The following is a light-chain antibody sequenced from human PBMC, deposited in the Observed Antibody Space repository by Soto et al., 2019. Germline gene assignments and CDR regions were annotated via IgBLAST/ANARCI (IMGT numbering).Light chain of an antibody. J-gene: IGKJ1*01. CDR1: QSIRIN. V-gene: IGKV1-39*01. CDR2: SES. CDR3: QQSYSTTWT. Sequence: DIQMTQSPSSLSASVGDRVTITCRASQSIRINLNWYQQKPGKAPNLLIYSESTMHSGVPSRFSGSGSGTAFTLTISSLQSEDFATYYCQQSYSTTWTFGQGTKVDIK.